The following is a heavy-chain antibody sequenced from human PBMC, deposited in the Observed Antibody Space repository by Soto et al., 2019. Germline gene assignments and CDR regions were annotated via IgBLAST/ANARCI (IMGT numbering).Heavy chain of an antibody. Sequence: ASVKVSCKASGGTFSSYAISWVRQAPGQGLEWMGGIIPIFGTANYAQKFQGRVTITADKSTSTAYMELSSVTAADTAVYYCARVGIAAAGRDYWGQGTLVTVS. J-gene: IGHJ4*02. D-gene: IGHD6-13*01. CDR1: GGTFSSYA. V-gene: IGHV1-69*06. CDR2: IIPIFGTA. CDR3: ARVGIAAAGRDY.